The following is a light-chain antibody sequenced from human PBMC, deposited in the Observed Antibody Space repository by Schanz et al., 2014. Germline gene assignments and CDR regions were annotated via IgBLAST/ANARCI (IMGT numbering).Light chain of an antibody. CDR1: QSVLYSSNNKNY. CDR2: WAS. CDR3: QQYYGIPLT. Sequence: DIVMTQSPDSLAVSLGERATINCKSSQSVLYSSNNKNYLAWYQHKPGQPPKLLIYWASTRESGVPDRFSGSGSGTDFTLTISSLQAEDVAVYYCQQYYGIPLTFGGGTMVEIK. J-gene: IGKJ4*01. V-gene: IGKV4-1*01.